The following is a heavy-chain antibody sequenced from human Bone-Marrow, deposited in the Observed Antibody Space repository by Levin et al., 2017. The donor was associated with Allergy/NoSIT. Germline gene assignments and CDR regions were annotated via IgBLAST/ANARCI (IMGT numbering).Heavy chain of an antibody. Sequence: SETLSLTCTVSGASISSFYWSWIRQPPGKGLEWIGYIYYSGSTNYSPSLKSRVSMSTDMSRNQVYLTMSSVTAADTAVYYCARQAVPAAMNGFDSWGQGTLVTVSS. CDR1: GASISSFY. V-gene: IGHV4-59*08. CDR3: ARQAVPAAMNGFDS. D-gene: IGHD2-2*01. CDR2: IYYSGST. J-gene: IGHJ5*01.